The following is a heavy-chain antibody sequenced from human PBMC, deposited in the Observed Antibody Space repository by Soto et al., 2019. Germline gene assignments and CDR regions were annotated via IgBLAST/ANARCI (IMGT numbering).Heavy chain of an antibody. CDR1: GGSISSNSYS. J-gene: IGHJ6*02. D-gene: IGHD2-15*01. Sequence: SETLSLTCSVSGGSISSNSYSWGWIRQPPGKGLEWIGTLYSSRDTYYNPSLKSRVTISADTSQNQFSLDLTSVTATDTAVYFCARHPGYCSGGSCNGQDTLDVWGQGTTVT. CDR3: ARHPGYCSGGSCNGQDTLDV. CDR2: LYSSRDT. V-gene: IGHV4-39*01.